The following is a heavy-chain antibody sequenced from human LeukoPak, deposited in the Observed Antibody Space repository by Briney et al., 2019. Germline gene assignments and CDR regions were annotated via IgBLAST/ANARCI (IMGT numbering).Heavy chain of an antibody. D-gene: IGHD3-22*01. Sequence: GGSLRLSCAASGFTFSSYSMSWVRQAPGKGLEWVSAISGSGGSTYYADSVKGRFTISRDHSKNTLYMSMTRLRAEDTAVYYCARALYYYDSSGYYYPGGSDYWGQGTLVTVSS. CDR2: ISGSGGST. J-gene: IGHJ4*02. CDR3: ARALYYYDSSGYYYPGGSDY. V-gene: IGHV3-23*01. CDR1: GFTFSSYS.